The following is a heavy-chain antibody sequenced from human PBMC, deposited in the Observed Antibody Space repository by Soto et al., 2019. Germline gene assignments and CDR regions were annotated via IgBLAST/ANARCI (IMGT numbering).Heavy chain of an antibody. CDR1: GYSFIDYW. Sequence: GESLKISCKGSGYSFIDYWIGWVRQVPGKGLEWMGAIYPGDSATRYSPSFQGQVTISADTSTSTAYLQLTSLRGSDSALYYCARLAPIYHDISGLDNWGQGTLVTVSS. J-gene: IGHJ4*02. V-gene: IGHV5-51*01. CDR3: ARLAPIYHDISGLDN. D-gene: IGHD3-22*01. CDR2: IYPGDSAT.